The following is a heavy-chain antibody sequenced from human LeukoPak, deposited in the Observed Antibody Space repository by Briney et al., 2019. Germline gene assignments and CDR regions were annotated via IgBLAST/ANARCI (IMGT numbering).Heavy chain of an antibody. Sequence: QPGRSLRLSCAASGFTFSSYAMHWVRQAPGKGLEWVTIISYDGGYKYYADSVKGRFTISRDNSKNTLYLQMNSLRPEDTAVYYCARVGGATDYWGQGTLVTVSS. CDR1: GFTFSSYA. J-gene: IGHJ4*02. D-gene: IGHD4-23*01. CDR2: ISYDGGYK. CDR3: ARVGGATDY. V-gene: IGHV3-30*14.